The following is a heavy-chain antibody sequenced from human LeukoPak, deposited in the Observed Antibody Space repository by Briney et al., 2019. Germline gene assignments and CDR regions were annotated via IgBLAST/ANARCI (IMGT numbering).Heavy chain of an antibody. CDR1: GFTFSSYS. CDR3: ASSLYCSSTSCSRLYMDV. Sequence: GGSLRLSCAAPGFTFSSYSMSWVRQAPGKGLEWVSYISSSSSTIYYADSVKGRFTISRDNAKNSLYLQMNSLRAEDTAVYYCASSLYCSSTSCSRLYMDVWGKGTTVTVSS. D-gene: IGHD2-2*01. V-gene: IGHV3-48*01. CDR2: ISSSSSTI. J-gene: IGHJ6*03.